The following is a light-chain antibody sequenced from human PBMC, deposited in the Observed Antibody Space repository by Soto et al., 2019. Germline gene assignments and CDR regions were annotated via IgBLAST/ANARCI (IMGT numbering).Light chain of an antibody. CDR2: DVT. V-gene: IGLV2-14*01. CDR3: ISYASINTYV. J-gene: IGLJ1*01. CDR1: SSDVGGYDY. Sequence: QSALTQPASVSGSPGQSITISCTGTSSDVGGYDYVSWYQQHPGKAPELMIYDVTNRPSGVSNRFSGSKSGNAASLTISGLQAEDEADYYCISYASINTYVFGTGTKVTVL.